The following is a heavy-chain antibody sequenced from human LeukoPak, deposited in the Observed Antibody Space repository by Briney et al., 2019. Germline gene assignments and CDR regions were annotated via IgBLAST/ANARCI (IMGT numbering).Heavy chain of an antibody. CDR3: ARDMNGDVDLDL. V-gene: IGHV6-1*01. Sequence: HSQTLSLTRAISGDSVSSNSAAWSWIRQSPSRCLEWLGRTYYRSKWYNDYAVSVKSRIPINPDTSKNQFSLQLNSVTPEDTAVYYCARDMNGDVDLDLWGRGTLVTVSS. D-gene: IGHD7-27*01. J-gene: IGHJ2*01. CDR2: TYYRSKWYN. CDR1: GDSVSSNSAA.